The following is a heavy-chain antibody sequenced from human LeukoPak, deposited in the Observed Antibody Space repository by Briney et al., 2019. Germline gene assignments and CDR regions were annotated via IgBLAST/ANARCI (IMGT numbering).Heavy chain of an antibody. D-gene: IGHD2-2*02. Sequence: GGSLRLSCAASGFTFSSYSMNWVRQAPGKGLEWVSSISCSSSYIFYADSVKGRFTISRDNAKNSLYLQMNSLRAEDTAVYYCASPGSIVVVPAAIFTYYFDYWGQGTLVTVSS. CDR3: ASPGSIVVVPAAIFTYYFDY. J-gene: IGHJ4*02. CDR1: GFTFSSYS. CDR2: ISCSSSYI. V-gene: IGHV3-21*01.